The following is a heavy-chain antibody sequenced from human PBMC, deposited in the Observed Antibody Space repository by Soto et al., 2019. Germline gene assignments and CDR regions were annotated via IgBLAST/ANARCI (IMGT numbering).Heavy chain of an antibody. Sequence: GESLKISCAASGFTFTTYAMCWVRQAPGKGLEWVSSISVSGDRTFYADSVKGRFTISRDNRRNTLHLQMNSLRAEDTAVYYCVKDGDSISSNKPLDYWVQGTLVTVSS. CDR2: ISVSGDRT. CDR1: GFTFTTYA. V-gene: IGHV3-23*01. CDR3: VKDGDSISSNKPLDY. J-gene: IGHJ4*02. D-gene: IGHD2-2*01.